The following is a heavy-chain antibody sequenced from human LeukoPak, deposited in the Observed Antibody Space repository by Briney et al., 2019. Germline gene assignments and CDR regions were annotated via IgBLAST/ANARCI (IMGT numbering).Heavy chain of an antibody. J-gene: IGHJ6*03. CDR2: INHSGST. D-gene: IGHD1/OR15-1a*01. CDR1: GGSFSGYY. CDR3: AREGGYITGTNYYYYYMDV. V-gene: IGHV4-34*01. Sequence: PSETLSLTCAVYGGSFSGYYWSWIRQPPGKGLEWIGEINHSGSTNYNPSLKSRVTISVDTSKNQFSLKLSSVTAADTAVYYCAREGGYITGTNYYYYYMDVWGKGTTVTVSS.